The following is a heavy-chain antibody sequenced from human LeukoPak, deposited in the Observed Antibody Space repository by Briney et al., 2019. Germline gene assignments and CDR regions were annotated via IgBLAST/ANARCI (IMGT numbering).Heavy chain of an antibody. V-gene: IGHV3-15*01. D-gene: IGHD1-7*01. CDR3: TTEANWNYVYSAH. Sequence: GGSLRLSCAASGFTFSNAWMSWVRQAPGKGLEWVGRIKSKTDGGTTDYAAPVKGRFTISRDDSKNTLYLQMNSLKTEDTAAYYCTTEANWNYVYSAHWGQGTLVTVSS. J-gene: IGHJ4*02. CDR1: GFTFSNAW. CDR2: IKSKTDGGTT.